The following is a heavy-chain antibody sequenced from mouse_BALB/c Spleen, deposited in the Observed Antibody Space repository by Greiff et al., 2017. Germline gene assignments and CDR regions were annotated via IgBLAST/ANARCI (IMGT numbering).Heavy chain of an antibody. CDR3: VRLEDYRLAWFAY. CDR1: GFTFNTYA. CDR2: IRSKSNNYAT. Sequence: DVQLVESGGGLVQPKGSLKLSCAASGFTFNTYAMNWVRQAPGKGLEWVARIRSKSNNYATYYADSVKDRFTISRDDSQSMLYLQMNNLKTEDTAMYYCVRLEDYRLAWFAYWGQGTLVTVSA. J-gene: IGHJ3*01. D-gene: IGHD2-14*01. V-gene: IGHV10-1*02.